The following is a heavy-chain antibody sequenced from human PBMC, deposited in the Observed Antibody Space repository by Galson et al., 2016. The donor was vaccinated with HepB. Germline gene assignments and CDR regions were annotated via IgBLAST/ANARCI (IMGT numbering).Heavy chain of an antibody. V-gene: IGHV1-3*01. CDR1: GYTFTNYA. Sequence: SVKVSCKASGYTFTNYAIHWVRQAPGQRLEWMGWINPGHGDTKYSQKFQGRVTITRDPSARTAYMELSGLRSEDTAMYYCARDAGYRDYDYWGQGTLVTVSS. D-gene: IGHD6-13*01. J-gene: IGHJ4*02. CDR3: ARDAGYRDYDY. CDR2: INPGHGDT.